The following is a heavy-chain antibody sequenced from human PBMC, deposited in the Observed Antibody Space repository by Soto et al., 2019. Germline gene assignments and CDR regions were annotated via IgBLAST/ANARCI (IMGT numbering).Heavy chain of an antibody. CDR2: IYHSGST. V-gene: IGHV4-4*02. J-gene: IGHJ6*02. CDR1: GGSISSSNW. CDR3: ARGLYCISTSCSPPRIGMDV. Sequence: SETLSLTCAVSGGSISSSNWWSWVRQPPGKGLEWIGEIYHSGSTNYNPSLKSRVTISVDKSKNQFSLKLSSVTAADTAVYYCARGLYCISTSCSPPRIGMDVWGPGTMVTVSS. D-gene: IGHD2-2*01.